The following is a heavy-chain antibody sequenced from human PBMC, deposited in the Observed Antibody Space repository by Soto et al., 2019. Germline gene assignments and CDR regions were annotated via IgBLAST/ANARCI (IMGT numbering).Heavy chain of an antibody. D-gene: IGHD6-6*01. CDR3: ARDGIGSSSHYYYYMDV. V-gene: IGHV3-30*04. CDR1: GFTFSSYA. CDR2: ISYDGSNK. J-gene: IGHJ6*03. Sequence: GGSLRLSCAASGFTFSSYAMHWVRQAPGKGLEWVAVISYDGSNKYYADSVKGRFTISRDNSKNTLYLQMNSLRAEDTAVYYCARDGIGSSSHYYYYMDVWGKGTTVTVSS.